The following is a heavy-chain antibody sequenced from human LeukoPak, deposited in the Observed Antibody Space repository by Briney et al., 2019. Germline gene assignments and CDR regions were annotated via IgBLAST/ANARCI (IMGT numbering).Heavy chain of an antibody. V-gene: IGHV4-59*01. CDR1: GGSISSYY. CDR2: IYYSGST. D-gene: IGHD3-10*01. Sequence: SSETLSLTCTVSGGSISSYYWSWIRQPPGKGLEWIGYIYYSGSTNYNPSLKSRVTISVDTSKNQFSLKLSSVTAADTAVYYCASTLLGSGSYYFDYWGQGTLVTVSS. J-gene: IGHJ4*02. CDR3: ASTLLGSGSYYFDY.